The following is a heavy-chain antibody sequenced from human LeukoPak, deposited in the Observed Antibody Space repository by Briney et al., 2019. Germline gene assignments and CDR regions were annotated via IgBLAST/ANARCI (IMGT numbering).Heavy chain of an antibody. CDR2: NSDSGNT. V-gene: IGHV3-23*01. J-gene: IGHJ4*02. CDR1: VFTLSSYA. Sequence: SGGSLSLSCAASVFTLSSYAMSWVRQATGKGLEWVTANSDSGNTYHADSVKGRFTISRDSSKNTLFLQMNRLRPEDAAVYYCAKAPVTTCRGAYCYPFDYWGQGTLVTVSS. D-gene: IGHD2-21*01. CDR3: AKAPVTTCRGAYCYPFDY.